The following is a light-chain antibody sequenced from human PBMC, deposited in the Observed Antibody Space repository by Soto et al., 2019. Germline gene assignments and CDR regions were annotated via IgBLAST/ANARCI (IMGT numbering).Light chain of an antibody. CDR2: SNY. CDR3: QSYDTRLGDWV. V-gene: IGLV1-40*01. J-gene: IGLJ3*02. CDR1: DSNIGAGYD. Sequence: QSVLTQPPSVSGAPGQTVTISCSGSDSNIGAGYDLHWYQQLPGTAPKLLIHSNYHRASGVPDRFSASKSVTSASLAIIGLQADDEADYYCQSYDTRLGDWVFGGGTKVTVL.